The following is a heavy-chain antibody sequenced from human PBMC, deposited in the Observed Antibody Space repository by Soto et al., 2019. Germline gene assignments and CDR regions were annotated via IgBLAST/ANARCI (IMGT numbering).Heavy chain of an antibody. CDR2: IIPIFGTA. Sequence: QVQLVQSGAEVKKPGSSVKVSCKASGGTFSSYAISWVRQAPGQGLEWMGGIIPIFGTANYAQKFQGRVRITADESTSTAYMELSSLRSEDTAVYYCARDSGSYSSYGMDVWGQGTTVTVSS. CDR1: GGTFSSYA. J-gene: IGHJ6*02. CDR3: ARDSGSYSSYGMDV. V-gene: IGHV1-69*01. D-gene: IGHD1-26*01.